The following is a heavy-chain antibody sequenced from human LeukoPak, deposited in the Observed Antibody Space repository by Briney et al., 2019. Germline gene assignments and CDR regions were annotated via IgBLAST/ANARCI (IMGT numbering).Heavy chain of an antibody. J-gene: IGHJ6*02. D-gene: IGHD6-6*01. CDR1: GGSFSGYY. Sequence: PSETLSLTCAVYGGSFSGYYWSWIRQPPGKGLEWIGEINHSGSTNYNPSLKSRVTISVDTSKNQFSLKLSSVTAADTAVYYCARWGFDSSSSYYYYGMDVWGQGTTVTVSS. CDR3: ARWGFDSSSSYYYYGMDV. CDR2: INHSGST. V-gene: IGHV4-34*01.